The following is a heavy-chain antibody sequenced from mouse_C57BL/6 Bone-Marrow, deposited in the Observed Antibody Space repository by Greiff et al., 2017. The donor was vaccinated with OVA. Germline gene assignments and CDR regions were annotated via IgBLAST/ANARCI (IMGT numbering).Heavy chain of an antibody. J-gene: IGHJ4*01. CDR2: INPSNGGT. CDR1: GYTFTSYW. Sequence: QVQLQHPGTELVKPGASVKLSCKASGYTFTSYWMHWVKQRPGQGLEWIGNINPSNGGTNYNEKFKSKATLTVDKSSSTAYMQLSSLTSEDSAVYYCARERLRRYYAMDYWGQGTSVTVSS. D-gene: IGHD2-4*01. V-gene: IGHV1-53*01. CDR3: ARERLRRYYAMDY.